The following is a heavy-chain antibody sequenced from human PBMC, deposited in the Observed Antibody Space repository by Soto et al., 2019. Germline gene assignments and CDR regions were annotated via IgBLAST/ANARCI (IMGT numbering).Heavy chain of an antibody. V-gene: IGHV3-30*03. CDR2: ISYDGSNK. CDR3: APWFGAFDY. J-gene: IGHJ4*02. Sequence: QVQLVESGGGVVQPGRSLRLSCAASGFTFSSYGMHWVSQAPGKGLEWVAVISYDGSNKYYADSVKGRFTISRDNSKNTLYLQMTSLRSEDTAVYYCAPWFGAFDYWGQGTLVTVSS. D-gene: IGHD3-10*01. CDR1: GFTFSSYG.